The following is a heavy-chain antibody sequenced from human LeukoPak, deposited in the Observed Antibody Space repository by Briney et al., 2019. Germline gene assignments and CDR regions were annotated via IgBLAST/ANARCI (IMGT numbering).Heavy chain of an antibody. Sequence: PSETLSLTCSVSGDSISTYYWSWIRQPPGKVLEWIGYIYCSGNTNYNPSLKSRLTISVDTSKNQFSLKLSSVTAADTAVYYCARVGAGSFDYWGQGSLVTVSS. CDR3: ARVGAGSFDY. CDR2: IYCSGNT. J-gene: IGHJ4*02. D-gene: IGHD1-26*01. V-gene: IGHV4-59*01. CDR1: GDSISTYY.